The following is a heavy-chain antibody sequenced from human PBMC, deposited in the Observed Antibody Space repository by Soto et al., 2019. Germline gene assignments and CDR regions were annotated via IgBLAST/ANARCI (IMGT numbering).Heavy chain of an antibody. Sequence: QVQLVESGGGVVQPGRSLRLSCAASGFTFSSYGMHWVRQAPGKGLEWVAVIWYDGSNKYYADSVKGRFTISRDNSKNTLYLQMNRLRAEDTAVYYCARSRSGKYGMDVWGQGTTVTVSS. CDR2: IWYDGSNK. D-gene: IGHD3-10*01. J-gene: IGHJ6*02. CDR1: GFTFSSYG. V-gene: IGHV3-33*01. CDR3: ARSRSGKYGMDV.